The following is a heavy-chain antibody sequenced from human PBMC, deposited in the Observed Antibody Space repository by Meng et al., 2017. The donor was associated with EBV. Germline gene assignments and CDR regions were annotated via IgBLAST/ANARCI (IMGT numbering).Heavy chain of an antibody. Sequence: VGQAWCGVKKPGAAGECSGKPCGHTLTSYVSSWVRQAPGQGFELQEEISTYYGNTNYAQKLKGRVTITTDTPTRTAYMELRSLRSDATAVYYSPRVRTFGGVIPPDYWGQGTLVTVSS. J-gene: IGHJ4*02. V-gene: IGHV1-18*01. CDR1: GHTLTSYV. CDR2: ISTYYGNT. D-gene: IGHD3-16*02. CDR3: PRVRTFGGVIPPDY.